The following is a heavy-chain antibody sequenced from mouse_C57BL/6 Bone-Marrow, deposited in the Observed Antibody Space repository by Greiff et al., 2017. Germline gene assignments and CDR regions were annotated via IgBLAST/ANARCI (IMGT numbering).Heavy chain of an antibody. CDR2: INPSSGYT. CDR1: GYTFTSYW. V-gene: IGHV1-7*01. D-gene: IGHD2-5*01. CDR3: ARRNYSNYFDY. Sequence: VQLQQSGAELAKPGASVKLSCKASGYTFTSYWMHWVKQRPGQGLEWIGYINPSSGYTKYNQKFKDKATLTVDKSSSTAYMQLSSLTYEDSAVYYCARRNYSNYFDYWGQGTTLTVSS. J-gene: IGHJ2*01.